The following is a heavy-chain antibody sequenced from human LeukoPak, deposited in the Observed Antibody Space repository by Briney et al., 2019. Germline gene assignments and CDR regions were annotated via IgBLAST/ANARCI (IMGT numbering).Heavy chain of an antibody. CDR2: ISAYNGNT. V-gene: IGHV1-18*01. CDR1: GYTFVRYG. CDR3: AKDEHSFGYYYYGMDV. J-gene: IGHJ6*02. Sequence: AASVKVSCKASGYTFVRYGVSWVRQAPGQGPEWMGWISAYNGNTNYAQKFQGRVTMTTDTSTSTAYMDLRSLRSDDTAVYYCAKDEHSFGYYYYGMDVWGQGTTVTVSS. D-gene: IGHD5-18*01.